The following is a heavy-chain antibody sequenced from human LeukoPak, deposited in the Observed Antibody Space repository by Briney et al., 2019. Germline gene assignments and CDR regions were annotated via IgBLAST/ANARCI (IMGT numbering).Heavy chain of an antibody. Sequence: GGSLRLSCVASEFTFSSYGMHWVRQAPGKGLEWVAYIRYDGSDKYYADSVKGRFTISRDNSKNTLYLQMNSLRAEDTAVYYCAKERYSSSSLFAVTPFDYWGQGARVTISS. J-gene: IGHJ4*02. CDR1: EFTFSSYG. CDR2: IRYDGSDK. V-gene: IGHV3-30*02. CDR3: AKERYSSSSLFAVTPFDY. D-gene: IGHD2-2*01.